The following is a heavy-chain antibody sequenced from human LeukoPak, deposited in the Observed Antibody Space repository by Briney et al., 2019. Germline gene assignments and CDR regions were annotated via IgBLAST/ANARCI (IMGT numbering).Heavy chain of an antibody. CDR1: GFTFSSYS. CDR3: AVVVVPAAVDY. CDR2: ISSSSSYI. V-gene: IGHV3-21*01. Sequence: GGSLRLSCAASGFTFSSYSMNWVRQAPGKGLEWVSSISSSSSYIYYADSVRGRFTISRDNAKNSLYLQMNSLRAEDTAVYYCAVVVVPAAVDYWGQGTLVTVSS. J-gene: IGHJ4*02. D-gene: IGHD2-2*01.